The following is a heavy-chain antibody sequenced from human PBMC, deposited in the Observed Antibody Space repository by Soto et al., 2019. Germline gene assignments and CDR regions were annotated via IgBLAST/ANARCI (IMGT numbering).Heavy chain of an antibody. Sequence: SDTLSLTCTVSGGSISSSSYYWGWIRQPPGKGLEWIGSIYYSGSTYYNPSLKSRVTISVDTSKNQFALKLSSVTAADTAVYYCARLRVVSDGNYYYGMDVWGQGTTVTVSS. CDR3: ARLRVVSDGNYYYGMDV. J-gene: IGHJ6*02. CDR1: GGSISSSSYY. CDR2: IYYSGST. D-gene: IGHD3-10*01. V-gene: IGHV4-39*01.